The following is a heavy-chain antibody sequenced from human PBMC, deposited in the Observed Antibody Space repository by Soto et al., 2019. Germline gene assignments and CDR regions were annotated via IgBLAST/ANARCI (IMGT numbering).Heavy chain of an antibody. V-gene: IGHV1-18*01. D-gene: IGHD2-2*01. J-gene: IGHJ6*02. Sequence: ASVKVSCKASGYTFTSYGISWVRQAPGQRLEWMGWISAYNGNTNYAQKLQGRVTMTTDTSTSTAYMELRSLRSDDTAVYYCARWTGCSSTSCYVEYYYYGMDVWGQGTTVTVSS. CDR3: ARWTGCSSTSCYVEYYYYGMDV. CDR2: ISAYNGNT. CDR1: GYTFTSYG.